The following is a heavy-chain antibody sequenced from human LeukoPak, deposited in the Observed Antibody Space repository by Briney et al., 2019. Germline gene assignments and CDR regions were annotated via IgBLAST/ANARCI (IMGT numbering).Heavy chain of an antibody. CDR2: INHSGST. CDR3: ARRYYYGSGSSLRY. V-gene: IGHV4-39*07. D-gene: IGHD3-10*01. J-gene: IGHJ4*02. CDR1: GGAISSSSHF. Sequence: MTSETLSLTCTVSGGAISSSSHFWGWIRQPPGKGLEWIGEINHSGSTNYNPSLKSRVTISVDTSKNQFSLKLSSVTAADTAVYYCARRYYYGSGSSLRYWGQGTLVTVSS.